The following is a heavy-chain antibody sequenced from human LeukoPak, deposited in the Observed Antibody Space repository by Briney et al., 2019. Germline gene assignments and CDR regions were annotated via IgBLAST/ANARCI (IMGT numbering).Heavy chain of an antibody. CDR1: GGSISSYY. Sequence: PETLCLTCSVSGGSISSYYWSWIRQPAGKGLEWIGRIYSSGSTKYNPSLKSRVTMSVDTSKNQFSLKLGSVTAADTAVYYCASGPAGGLDYWGHGNLVTVSS. D-gene: IGHD3-16*01. CDR2: IYSSGST. V-gene: IGHV4-4*07. CDR3: ASGPAGGLDY. J-gene: IGHJ4*01.